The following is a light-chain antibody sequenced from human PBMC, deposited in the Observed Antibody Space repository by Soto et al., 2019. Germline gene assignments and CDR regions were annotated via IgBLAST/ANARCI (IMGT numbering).Light chain of an antibody. V-gene: IGKV1-8*01. Sequence: AIRMTQSPSSLSASTGDRVTITCRASQGISSYLAWYQQKPGKAPKLLIYAASTLQSGVPSRFSGSGSGTDFTLTICCLQSEDFANFYCQQYYSYPRTFGQGTKVEIK. CDR2: AAS. CDR1: QGISSY. CDR3: QQYYSYPRT. J-gene: IGKJ1*01.